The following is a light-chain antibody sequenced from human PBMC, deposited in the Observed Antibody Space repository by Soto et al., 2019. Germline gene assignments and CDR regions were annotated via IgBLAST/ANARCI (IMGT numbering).Light chain of an antibody. Sequence: IVLTQSPGTLSLSPGERATLSCRAGQSVRSSYLAWYQQKPGQAPRLLIYGASSRATGIPDRFSGSGSGTDFTLTISRLEPEDFAVYYCQQYGSSPQTFGQGTKVEIK. CDR3: QQYGSSPQT. V-gene: IGKV3-20*01. CDR2: GAS. CDR1: QSVRSSY. J-gene: IGKJ1*01.